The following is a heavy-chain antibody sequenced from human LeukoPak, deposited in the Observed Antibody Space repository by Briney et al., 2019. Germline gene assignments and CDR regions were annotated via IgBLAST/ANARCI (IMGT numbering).Heavy chain of an antibody. V-gene: IGHV3-30*18. Sequence: GRSLRLSCAASGFTFSSYGMHWVRQAPGKGLEWVAVISYDGSNKYYADSVKGRFTISRDNSKNTLYLQMNSLRAEDTAVYYRAKGRTVTTYSSPSGYWGQGTLVTVSS. D-gene: IGHD4-17*01. CDR3: AKGRTVTTYSSPSGY. J-gene: IGHJ4*02. CDR2: ISYDGSNK. CDR1: GFTFSSYG.